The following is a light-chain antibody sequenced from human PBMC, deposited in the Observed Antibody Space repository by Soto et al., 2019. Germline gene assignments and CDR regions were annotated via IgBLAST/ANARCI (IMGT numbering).Light chain of an antibody. CDR3: QQYNTYST. CDR1: QTISSW. Sequence: DIQMTQSPSTLSGSVGDRVTITCRASQTISSWLAWYQQKPGKAPKLLIYAASTLQGGVPSRFSGSGSGTEFTLTISSLQPEDFATYYCQQYNTYSTFGQGTRLEI. V-gene: IGKV1-5*01. CDR2: AAS. J-gene: IGKJ5*01.